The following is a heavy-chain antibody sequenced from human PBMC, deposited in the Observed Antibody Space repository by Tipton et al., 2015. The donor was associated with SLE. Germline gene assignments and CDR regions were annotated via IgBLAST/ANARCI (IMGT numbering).Heavy chain of an antibody. Sequence: TLSLTCTVSGGSISSYYWSWIRQPPGKGLEWIGEINHSGSTNYNPSLTSRVTISVDTSKNQFSLKLNSVTAADTAVYYCARCSSGWYNIFYYYMDVWGKGTTVTVSS. CDR1: GGSISSYY. CDR2: INHSGST. V-gene: IGHV4-34*01. CDR3: ARCSSGWYNIFYYYMDV. J-gene: IGHJ6*03. D-gene: IGHD6-19*01.